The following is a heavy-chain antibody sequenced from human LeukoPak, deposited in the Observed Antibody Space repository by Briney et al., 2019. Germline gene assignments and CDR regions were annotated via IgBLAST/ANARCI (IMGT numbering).Heavy chain of an antibody. Sequence: ASVKVSCKTSGYTFTNYVISWVRQAPGQGLEWMGWISAYNGNTNSAQNFQGRVTMTTDTSTSTAYMDLRSLRSDDTAVYYCARARDAGTYSSRWHFDYWGQGTLVTVSS. CDR1: GYTFTNYV. J-gene: IGHJ4*02. CDR2: ISAYNGNT. D-gene: IGHD6-13*01. V-gene: IGHV1-18*01. CDR3: ARARDAGTYSSRWHFDY.